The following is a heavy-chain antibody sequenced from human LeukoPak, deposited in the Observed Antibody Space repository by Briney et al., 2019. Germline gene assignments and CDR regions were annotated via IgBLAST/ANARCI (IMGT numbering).Heavy chain of an antibody. J-gene: IGHJ5*02. Sequence: SVKVSCKASGGTFSSYAISWVRQAPGQGLEWMGGIIPIFGTANYAQKFQGRVTITTDESTSTAYMELSSLRSEDTAVYYCARDTRSDSNWFDPWGQGTLVTVSS. CDR3: ARDTRSDSNWFDP. V-gene: IGHV1-69*05. CDR1: GGTFSSYA. CDR2: IIPIFGTA.